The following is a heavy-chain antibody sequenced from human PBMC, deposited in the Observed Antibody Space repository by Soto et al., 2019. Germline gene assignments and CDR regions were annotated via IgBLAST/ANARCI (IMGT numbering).Heavy chain of an antibody. CDR3: ISTLGARFDY. Sequence: GASVKVSCKASGYTFTSQNMHWVRQAPGQGLEWMGVINPSIGTTTYAQKFQGRVTMTSDTSTSSVYMEVSSLRSEDTAVYYCISTLGARFDYWGQGTQVTVSS. CDR1: GYTFTSQN. CDR2: INPSIGTT. D-gene: IGHD1-26*01. J-gene: IGHJ4*02. V-gene: IGHV1-46*03.